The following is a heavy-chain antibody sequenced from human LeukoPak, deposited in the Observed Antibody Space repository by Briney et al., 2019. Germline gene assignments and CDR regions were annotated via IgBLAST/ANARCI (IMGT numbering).Heavy chain of an antibody. CDR1: GFTFRNFW. J-gene: IGHJ5*02. CDR2: MNEEGSVK. Sequence: GGSLILSCVASGFTFRNFWMSWVRQAPGKGLEWLANMNEEGSVKNHVDSVKGRFTISRDNAKNSVYLQLNSLRVEDTAVYYCAVDKGYNRFDPWGQGTLVSVSS. V-gene: IGHV3-7*04. CDR3: AVDKGYNRFDP.